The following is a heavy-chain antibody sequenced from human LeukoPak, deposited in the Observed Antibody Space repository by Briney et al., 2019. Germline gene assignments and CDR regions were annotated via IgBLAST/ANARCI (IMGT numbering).Heavy chain of an antibody. J-gene: IGHJ3*02. D-gene: IGHD3-22*01. CDR1: GYTFTSYG. CDR2: ISAYNGNT. Sequence: ASVKVSCKASGYTFTSYGISWVRQAPGQGLEWMGWISAYNGNTNYAQKLQGRVTMTTDTSTSTAYMELRSLRSDDTAVYYCARRNAGGYDSSGYNAFDIWGQGTMVTASS. V-gene: IGHV1-18*01. CDR3: ARRNAGGYDSSGYNAFDI.